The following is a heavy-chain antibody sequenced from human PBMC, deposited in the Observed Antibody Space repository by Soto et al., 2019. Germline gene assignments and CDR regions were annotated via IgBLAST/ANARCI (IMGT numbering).Heavy chain of an antibody. CDR1: GFTFSSYS. D-gene: IGHD3-3*01. V-gene: IGHV3-21*01. CDR3: ARDRRITIFGVVPWGY. J-gene: IGHJ4*02. CDR2: ISSSSYI. Sequence: WSRRLSVPISGFTFSSYSMNLGRHTNWKGLEWVSSISSSSYIYYADSVKGRFTISRDNAKNSLYLQMNSLRAEDTAVYDCARDRRITIFGVVPWGYWGQGTRVNVSA.